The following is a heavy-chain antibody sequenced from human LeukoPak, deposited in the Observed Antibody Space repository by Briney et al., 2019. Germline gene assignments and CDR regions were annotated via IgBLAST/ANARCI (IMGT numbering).Heavy chain of an antibody. V-gene: IGHV3-30*19. Sequence: PEKSLRLSCATSGFTFSGYGMHWVRQAPGKGLEWVTVIWSDGSNKYYADSVKGRFTISRDNSKNTLYLQMNSLRAEDTAVYYCARDSPIYCSSTSCYKGDSSSNAFDIWGQGTMVTVSS. CDR3: ARDSPIYCSSTSCYKGDSSSNAFDI. CDR1: GFTFSGYG. J-gene: IGHJ3*02. CDR2: IWSDGSNK. D-gene: IGHD2-2*02.